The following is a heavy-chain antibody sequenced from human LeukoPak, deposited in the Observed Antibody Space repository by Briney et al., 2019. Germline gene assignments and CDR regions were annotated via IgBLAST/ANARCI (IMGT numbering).Heavy chain of an antibody. CDR3: ASSFIYSSGCDY. CDR1: GFTVSSNY. J-gene: IGHJ4*02. D-gene: IGHD6-19*01. V-gene: IGHV3-53*01. Sequence: GGSLRLSCAASGFTVSSNYMSWVRQAPGKGLEWVSVIYSGGSTYYADSVKGRFTISRDNSKNTLYLQMNSLRAEDTAVCYCASSFIYSSGCDYWGQGTLVTVSS. CDR2: IYSGGST.